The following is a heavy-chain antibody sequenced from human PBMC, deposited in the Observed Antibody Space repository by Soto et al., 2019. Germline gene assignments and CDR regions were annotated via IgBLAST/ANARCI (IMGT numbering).Heavy chain of an antibody. Sequence: SETLSLTCTVSGGSISSSSYYWGWIRQPPGKGLEWIGSIYYSGSTYYNPSLKSRVTISVDTSKNQFSLKLSSVTAADTAVYYCARLRGSSSDFFDFWGQGTLVTVSS. D-gene: IGHD6-6*01. V-gene: IGHV4-39*07. CDR2: IYYSGST. J-gene: IGHJ4*02. CDR1: GGSISSSSYY. CDR3: ARLRGSSSDFFDF.